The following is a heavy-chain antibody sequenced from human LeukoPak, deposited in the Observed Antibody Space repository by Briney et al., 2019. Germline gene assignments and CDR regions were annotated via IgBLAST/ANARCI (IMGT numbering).Heavy chain of an antibody. CDR2: IKTDGSSI. CDR3: ARDSTVVPAAPDY. D-gene: IGHD2-2*01. V-gene: IGHV3-74*01. J-gene: IGHJ4*02. CDR1: GFTFSSYW. Sequence: GGSLRLSCAASGFTFSSYWMHWVRQVPGKGLVWVSRIKTDGSSISYADSVKGRFTISRDNAKSTLYLQMNRLRAEDTAVYYCARDSTVVPAAPDYWGQGTLVTVSS.